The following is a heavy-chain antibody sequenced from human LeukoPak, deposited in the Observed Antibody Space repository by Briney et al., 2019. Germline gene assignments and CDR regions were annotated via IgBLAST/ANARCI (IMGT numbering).Heavy chain of an antibody. CDR3: ARAMSIAARLQTIFDY. J-gene: IGHJ4*02. CDR1: GGSISTYY. CDR2: LYYNGRT. Sequence: SETLSLTCTVSGGSISTYYWSWIRQPPGKGLEWIGYLYYNGRTNYNPSLKSRVTLSLDTSKNQFSLKLSSVTAADTAVYYCARAMSIAARLQTIFDYWGQGTLVTVSS. V-gene: IGHV4-59*01. D-gene: IGHD6-6*01.